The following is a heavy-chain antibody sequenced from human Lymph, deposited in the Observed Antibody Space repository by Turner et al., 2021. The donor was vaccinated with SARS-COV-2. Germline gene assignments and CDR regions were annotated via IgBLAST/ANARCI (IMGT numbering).Heavy chain of an antibody. D-gene: IGHD6-19*01. Sequence: EVQLVESGGGLVKPGGSLRLSCAASGFTFSSYSMHWVRQAPGKGLEWVSSISSSSTYRYYADSGKGRFTISRDNAKNSLYLQMNSLRAEDTAVYYCAGQAVAGTSLGYYYYGMDVWGQGTTVTVSS. V-gene: IGHV3-21*01. J-gene: IGHJ6*02. CDR1: GFTFSSYS. CDR2: ISSSSTYR. CDR3: AGQAVAGTSLGYYYYGMDV.